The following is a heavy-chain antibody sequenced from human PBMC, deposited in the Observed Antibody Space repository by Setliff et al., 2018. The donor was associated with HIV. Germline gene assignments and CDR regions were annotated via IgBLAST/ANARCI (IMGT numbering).Heavy chain of an antibody. D-gene: IGHD3-10*01. J-gene: IGHJ5*02. CDR3: ARRAGNWGLNWFDP. CDR1: GSSITTTYF. V-gene: IGHV4-38-2*01. CDR2: HYHDGTS. Sequence: SETLSLTCDFSGSSITTTYFWAWIRLPPGKGLEWVGSHYHDGTSFYNPSLKSRVTVSLDTSKNQFSLKLQSVTAADAAVYYCARRAGNWGLNWFDPWGQGTQVTVS.